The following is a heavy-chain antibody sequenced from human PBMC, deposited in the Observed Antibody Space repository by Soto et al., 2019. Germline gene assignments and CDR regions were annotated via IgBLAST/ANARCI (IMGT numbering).Heavy chain of an antibody. CDR2: IDAGNGNT. J-gene: IGHJ4*02. CDR1: GYTCTRNA. V-gene: IGHV1-3*01. Sequence: QVQLVQSGAEVKEPGASVKVSCKASGYTCTRNAINRVRQAPGQRLEWIGKIDAGNGNTKYSQKFQGRVTITRDTSASAAYMELSTLGSEDTSIYYCARSETDYSTFDYWGQGTLVTVSS. D-gene: IGHD3-9*01. CDR3: ARSETDYSTFDY.